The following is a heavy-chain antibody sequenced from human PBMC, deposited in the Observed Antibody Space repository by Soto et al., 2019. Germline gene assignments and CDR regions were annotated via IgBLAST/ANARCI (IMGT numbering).Heavy chain of an antibody. CDR1: GGSISSGGFH. CDR2: ISYSAST. V-gene: IGHV4-31*03. D-gene: IGHD4-17*01. CDR3: AGDTNYGGNSGYYYGMDV. Sequence: QVQLQESGPGLVKPSQTLSLTCTVSGGSISSGGFHWSWIRHHPGKGLEWIGYISYSASTYYNPSLKSRVSISVDTSKTQFSLKLSSVTPADTAVYYCAGDTNYGGNSGYYYGMDVWGQGTTVTVSS. J-gene: IGHJ6*02.